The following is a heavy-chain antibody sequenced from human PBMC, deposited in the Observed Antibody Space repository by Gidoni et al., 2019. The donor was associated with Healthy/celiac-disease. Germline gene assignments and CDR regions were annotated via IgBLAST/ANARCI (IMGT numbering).Heavy chain of an antibody. CDR3: AGGKGGYGHC. D-gene: IGHD5-18*01. J-gene: IGHJ4*02. Sequence: EVQLVASGAGLVQPGGSLRLSCAASGFTFGSYWMSWVRQAPGKGLGWVANIKQDGSEKYYVDSVKGRFTISRDKAKNSLYRQMNSLRAEATAVYYCAGGKGGYGHCWGQGTLVTVSS. V-gene: IGHV3-7*01. CDR2: IKQDGSEK. CDR1: GFTFGSYW.